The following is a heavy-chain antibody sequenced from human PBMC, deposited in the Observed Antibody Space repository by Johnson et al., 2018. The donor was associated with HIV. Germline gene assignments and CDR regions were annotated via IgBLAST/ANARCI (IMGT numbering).Heavy chain of an antibody. CDR1: GFTFSSYA. J-gene: IGHJ3*02. Sequence: QVQLVESGGGVVQPGRSLRLSCAASGFTFSSYAMHWVRQAPGKGLEWVAVISYDGSNKYYADSVKGRFTISRDNTKNTLYLQMGSRRAEDTAVYYCAKDLRGYSYGLGAFDIWGQGTMVTVSS. CDR3: AKDLRGYSYGLGAFDI. V-gene: IGHV3-30*14. D-gene: IGHD5-18*01. CDR2: ISYDGSNK.